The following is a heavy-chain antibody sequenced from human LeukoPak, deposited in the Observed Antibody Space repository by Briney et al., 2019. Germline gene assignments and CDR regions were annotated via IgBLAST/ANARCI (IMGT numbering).Heavy chain of an antibody. CDR2: ISSSSSYI. CDR1: GFTFSSYS. J-gene: IGHJ5*02. Sequence: PGGSLRLSCAASGFTFSSYSMNWVRQAPGKGLEWVSSISSSSSYIYYADSVKGRFTISRDNAKNSLYLQMNSLRAEDTAVYYCARDPGIAAAGPTWGQGNLVTVSS. V-gene: IGHV3-21*01. D-gene: IGHD6-13*01. CDR3: ARDPGIAAAGPT.